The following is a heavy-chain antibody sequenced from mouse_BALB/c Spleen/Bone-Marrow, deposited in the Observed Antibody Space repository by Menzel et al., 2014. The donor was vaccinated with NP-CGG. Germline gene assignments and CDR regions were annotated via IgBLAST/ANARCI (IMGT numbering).Heavy chain of an antibody. CDR2: INPYNADT. Sequence: VQLKESGPELVKPGASVKISCKASGYSFTGYFINWVMQSRGKSLEWIGRINPYNADTFYNQMFKGRATLTVDKSSYTAHMELRSLASEDSAVYYRARSYDYDKRFDYWGQGTTLTVSS. V-gene: IGHV1-20*02. CDR3: ARSYDYDKRFDY. J-gene: IGHJ2*01. CDR1: GYSFTGYF. D-gene: IGHD2-4*01.